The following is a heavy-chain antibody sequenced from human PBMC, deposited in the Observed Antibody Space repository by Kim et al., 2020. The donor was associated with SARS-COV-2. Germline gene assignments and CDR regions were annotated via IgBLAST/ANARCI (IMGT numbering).Heavy chain of an antibody. CDR2: IYYSGST. V-gene: IGHV4-39*01. J-gene: IGHJ5*02. CDR3: ARLAWDALTYYYDSSGYDWFDP. CDR1: GGSISSSSYY. D-gene: IGHD3-22*01. Sequence: SETLSLTCTVSGGSISSSSYYWGWIRQPPGKGLEWIGSIYYSGSTYYNPSLKSRVTISVDTSKNQFSLKLSSVTAADTAVYYCARLAWDALTYYYDSSGYDWFDPWGQGTLVTVSS.